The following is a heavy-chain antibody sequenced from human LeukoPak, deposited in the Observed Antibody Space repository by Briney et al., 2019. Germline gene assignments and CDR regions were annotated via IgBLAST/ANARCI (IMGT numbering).Heavy chain of an antibody. CDR1: GGTFSSYA. J-gene: IGHJ2*01. D-gene: IGHD6-19*01. Sequence: ASVKVSCKASGGTFSSYAISWVRQAPGQGLEWMGGIIPIFGTANYAQKFQGRVTITADESTSTAYMELSSLRSEDTAVYYCAADPQWLVLSPLGDWCSDLWGRGTLVTVSS. CDR2: IIPIFGTA. V-gene: IGHV1-69*01. CDR3: AADPQWLVLSPLGDWCSDL.